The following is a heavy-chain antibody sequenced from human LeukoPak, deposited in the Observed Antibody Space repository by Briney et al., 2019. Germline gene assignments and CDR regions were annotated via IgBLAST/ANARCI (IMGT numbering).Heavy chain of an antibody. CDR1: GGTFSSYA. Sequence: PVWVSCKASGGTFSSYAISWVRQAPGQGLEWMGGIIPLSIAAHYVHKFQGRVTITAEESTSTAYMELSSLRSEDTSVYYCALGPHINDYVWGSYRSTEHYYYAMDVWGQGTTVTVSS. V-gene: IGHV1-69*01. CDR3: ALGPHINDYVWGSYRSTEHYYYAMDV. CDR2: IIPLSIAA. J-gene: IGHJ6*02. D-gene: IGHD3-16*02.